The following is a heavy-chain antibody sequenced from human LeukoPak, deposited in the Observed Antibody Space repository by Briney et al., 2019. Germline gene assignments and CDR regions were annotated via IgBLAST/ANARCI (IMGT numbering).Heavy chain of an antibody. V-gene: IGHV1-46*01. J-gene: IGHJ3*02. D-gene: IGHD4-17*01. CDR3: AREGRTDYGSSRSIDI. Sequence: ASVKVSCKASGYSFTNYYMHWVRHVPGQGPEWLGLINPSGGTKYAQKFQDRVTMTRDTSTSTIYMELSSLTSEDRAVYYCAREGRTDYGSSRSIDIWGQGTMVTVSS. CDR1: GYSFTNYY. CDR2: INPSGGT.